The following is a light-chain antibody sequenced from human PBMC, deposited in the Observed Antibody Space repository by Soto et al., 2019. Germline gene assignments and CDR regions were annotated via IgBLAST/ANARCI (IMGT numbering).Light chain of an antibody. CDR1: QSISSS. CDR2: DAS. Sequence: EIVLTQSPGSLSLSPGERATLSCRASQSISSSLAWCQQKPGQAPRLLIYDASSRAIGIPARFSGSGSGTDFTLTISSLEPEDFAVYYCQQRSNWPLTFGGGTKVEIK. V-gene: IGKV3-11*01. CDR3: QQRSNWPLT. J-gene: IGKJ4*01.